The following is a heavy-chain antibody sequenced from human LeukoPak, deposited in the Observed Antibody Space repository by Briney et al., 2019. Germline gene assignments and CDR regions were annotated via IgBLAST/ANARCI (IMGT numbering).Heavy chain of an antibody. CDR2: ISYDGSNK. J-gene: IGHJ5*02. V-gene: IGHV3-30*01. CDR3: ASSQFDP. Sequence: PGRSLRLSCAASGFTFSSYTMHWVRQAPGKGLEWVAVISYDGSNKYYADSVKGRFTISRDNSKNTLYLQMNSLRAEDTAVYYCASSQFDPWGQGTLVTVSS. CDR1: GFTFSSYT.